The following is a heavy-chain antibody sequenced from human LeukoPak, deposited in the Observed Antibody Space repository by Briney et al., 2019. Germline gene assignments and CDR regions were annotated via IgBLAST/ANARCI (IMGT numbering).Heavy chain of an antibody. CDR2: ISAYNGNT. V-gene: IGHV1-18*01. Sequence: ASVKVSCKASGYTFTSYGISWVRQAPGQGLEWMGWISAYNGNTNYAQKLQGRVTMTTDTSTSTAYMELRSLRSEDTAVYYCARAREGYYYYYMDVWGKGTTVTVSS. D-gene: IGHD1-26*01. J-gene: IGHJ6*03. CDR3: ARAREGYYYYYMDV. CDR1: GYTFTSYG.